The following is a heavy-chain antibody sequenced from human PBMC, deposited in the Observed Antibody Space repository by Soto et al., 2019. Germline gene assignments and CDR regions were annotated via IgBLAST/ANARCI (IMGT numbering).Heavy chain of an antibody. Sequence: QVQLVQSGAEVKKPGSSVKVSCKASGGTFSSYAISWVRQAPGQGLEWMGGLIPIFGTANYAQKFQGRVTITADESTSTAYMELSSLRSEDTAVYYCARGVVVPAATTGWYFDLWGRGTLVTVSS. V-gene: IGHV1-69*01. CDR3: ARGVVVPAATTGWYFDL. CDR2: LIPIFGTA. D-gene: IGHD2-2*01. J-gene: IGHJ2*01. CDR1: GGTFSSYA.